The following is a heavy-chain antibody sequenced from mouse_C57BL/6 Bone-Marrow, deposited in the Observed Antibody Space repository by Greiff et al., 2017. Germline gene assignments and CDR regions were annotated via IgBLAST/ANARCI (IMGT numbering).Heavy chain of an antibody. D-gene: IGHD2-1*01. J-gene: IGHJ2*01. CDR1: GYNFTSYG. CDR2: IYPKSGNT. CDR3: ANWMVTTYYVDY. V-gene: IGHV1-81*01. Sequence: VQLQQSGAELARPGASVKLSCKASGYNFTSYGISWVKQRTGQGLEWIGEIYPKSGNTYYNEKFKGKATLTADKSSSTAYMELRSLTAEDSAVYYCANWMVTTYYVDYWGQGTTLTVSS.